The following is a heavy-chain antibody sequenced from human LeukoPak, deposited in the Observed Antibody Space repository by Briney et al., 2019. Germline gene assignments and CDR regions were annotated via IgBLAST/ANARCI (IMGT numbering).Heavy chain of an antibody. J-gene: IGHJ4*02. CDR1: GFIVSSKY. CDR2: IYSGGST. CDR3: ARAGPIDY. V-gene: IGHV3-53*01. Sequence: GGSLRLSCAASGFIVSSKYMSWVRQAPGKGPEWVSVIYSGGSTYYAASVEGRFTISRDNSKNTVYLQMNSLRVEDTAVYYCARAGPIDYWGQGTLVTVSS.